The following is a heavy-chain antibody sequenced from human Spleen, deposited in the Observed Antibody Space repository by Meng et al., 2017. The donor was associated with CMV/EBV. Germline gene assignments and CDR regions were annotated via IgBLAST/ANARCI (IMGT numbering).Heavy chain of an antibody. Sequence: GESLKISCAASGFTFSSYGMHWVRQAPGKGLEWVAVIWYDGSNKYYADSVKGRFTISRDNSKNTLYLQMNSLSAEDTAVYYCARAISSSTSPCGMGVWGQGTTVTVSS. CDR1: GFTFSSYG. CDR2: IWYDGSNK. J-gene: IGHJ6*02. CDR3: ARAISSSTSPCGMGV. D-gene: IGHD2-2*01. V-gene: IGHV3-33*01.